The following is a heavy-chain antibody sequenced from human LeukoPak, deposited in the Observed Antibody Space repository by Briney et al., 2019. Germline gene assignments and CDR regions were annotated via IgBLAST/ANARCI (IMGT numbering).Heavy chain of an antibody. CDR2: ISSSSSYI. CDR3: ARDRSPYYDILTGYIL. Sequence: GGSLRLSCAASGFTFSSYSMNWVRQAPGKGLEWVSSISSSSSYIYYADSVKGRFTISRDNAKNLLYLQMNSLRAEDTAVYYCARDRSPYYDILTGYILWGQGTLVTVSS. CDR1: GFTFSSYS. V-gene: IGHV3-21*01. D-gene: IGHD3-9*01. J-gene: IGHJ4*02.